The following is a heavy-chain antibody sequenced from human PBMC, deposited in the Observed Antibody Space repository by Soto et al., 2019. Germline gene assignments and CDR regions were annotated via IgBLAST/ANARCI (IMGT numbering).Heavy chain of an antibody. J-gene: IGHJ4*02. V-gene: IGHV2-5*02. D-gene: IGHD3-22*01. CDR1: GFLLSTSGVG. CDR2: IYWDDDK. Sequence: QITLKESGPTLVKPTQTLTLTCTFSGFLLSTSGVGVGWIRQPPGKALEGLAHIYWDDDKLYRPSLKSKLTITKDISKNQVVLTMTNMDPVDTATYYCAHSHYDSSGYYDRGLDYWGQGTLVAVSS. CDR3: AHSHYDSSGYYDRGLDY.